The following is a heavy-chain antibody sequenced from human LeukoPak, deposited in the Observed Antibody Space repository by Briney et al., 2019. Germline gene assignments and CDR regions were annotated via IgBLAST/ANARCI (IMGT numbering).Heavy chain of an antibody. D-gene: IGHD6-19*01. CDR2: ISWNSGSI. CDR1: GFTFDDYA. J-gene: IGHJ4*02. Sequence: GGSLRLSCAASGFTFDDYAMHWVRQAPGKGLEWVSGISWNSGSIGYADSVKGRFTISRDNAKNSLYLQMNSLRAEDTALYYCAKDRSTGYSSGWYAPGLTPYYFDYWGQGTLVTVSS. V-gene: IGHV3-9*01. CDR3: AKDRSTGYSSGWYAPGLTPYYFDY.